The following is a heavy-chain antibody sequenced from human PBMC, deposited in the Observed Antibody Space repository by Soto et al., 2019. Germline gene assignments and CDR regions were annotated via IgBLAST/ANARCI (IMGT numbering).Heavy chain of an antibody. Sequence: PSETLSLTCAVYGGSFSGYYWTWIRQPPGTGLEWIGENNHSGSTNYNPSHKSQITISIDTSKNQLSLKLTSVTAADTAVYYYARSGGIVLVPAARGPVMDVWGQGTTVTVSS. D-gene: IGHD2-2*01. V-gene: IGHV4-34*01. J-gene: IGHJ6*02. CDR2: NNHSGST. CDR3: ARSGGIVLVPAARGPVMDV. CDR1: GGSFSGYY.